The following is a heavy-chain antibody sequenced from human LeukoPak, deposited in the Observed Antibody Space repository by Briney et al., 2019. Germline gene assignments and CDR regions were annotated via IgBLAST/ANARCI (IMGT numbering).Heavy chain of an antibody. Sequence: GGSLRLSCTASGFTFDDYAMHWVRQAPGKGLEWVSRIGGDAVTTFYADSVKGRFTTSRDNSKNSLYLQTNSLTTEDTAFYYCTKHDGTTAFWYFDLWGRGTLVTVSS. CDR1: GFTFDDYA. V-gene: IGHV3-43*02. J-gene: IGHJ2*01. D-gene: IGHD1-7*01. CDR2: IGGDAVTT. CDR3: TKHDGTTAFWYFDL.